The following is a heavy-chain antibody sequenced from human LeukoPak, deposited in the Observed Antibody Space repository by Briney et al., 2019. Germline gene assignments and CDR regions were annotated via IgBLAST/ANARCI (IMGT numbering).Heavy chain of an antibody. CDR1: GFTFSIYS. D-gene: IGHD2-2*01. CDR2: ISGSSSTI. Sequence: LTGGSLRLSCAASGFTFSIYSMNWVRQAPGKGLEWVSYISGSSSTIYYADSVKDRFTISRDNADNSLYLQMNSLRAEDTAVYYCARADSTLSARRVNWFDPWGQGTLVTVSS. CDR3: ARADSTLSARRVNWFDP. V-gene: IGHV3-48*04. J-gene: IGHJ5*02.